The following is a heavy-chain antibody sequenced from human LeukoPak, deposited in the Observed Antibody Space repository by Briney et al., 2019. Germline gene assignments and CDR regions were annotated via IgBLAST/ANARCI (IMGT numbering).Heavy chain of an antibody. CDR3: ARESYYSGMDV. CDR2: IWYDGRNK. J-gene: IGHJ6*02. CDR1: GFSISNYG. V-gene: IGHV3-33*01. Sequence: GGSLRLSCAASGFSISNYGMHWVRQAPGKGLEWVAVIWYDGRNKYYADSVKGRFTISRDNSKNMLYLQMNSLRAEDTAVYYCARESYYSGMDVWGQGTTVTVSS.